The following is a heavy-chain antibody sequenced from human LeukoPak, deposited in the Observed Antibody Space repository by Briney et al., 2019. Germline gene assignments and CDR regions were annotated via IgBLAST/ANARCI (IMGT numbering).Heavy chain of an antibody. D-gene: IGHD2-2*01. V-gene: IGHV3-30-3*01. J-gene: IGHJ4*02. CDR1: GFTFSSYA. CDR3: AREGYQLLTAFDY. CDR2: ISYDGSNK. Sequence: GGSLRLSCAASGFTFSSYAMHWVRQVPGKGQEWVAVISYDGSNKYYADSVKGRFTISRDNSKNTLYLQMNSLRAEDTAVYYCAREGYQLLTAFDYWGQGTLVTVSS.